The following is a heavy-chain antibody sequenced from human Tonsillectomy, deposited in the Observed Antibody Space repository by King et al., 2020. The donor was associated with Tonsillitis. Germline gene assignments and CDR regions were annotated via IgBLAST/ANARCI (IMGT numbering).Heavy chain of an antibody. D-gene: IGHD6-19*01. Sequence: VQLVESGGGLVQPGGSLRLSCAASGFTFTNYWMSWVRQAPGKGLEWVANIRPDGGDTFYVDSVKGRFTLSRDNAKNSLHLQMNSLRAEDTAVYYCARDVVPSSGKNCYFGSWGQGTLVTVSS. CDR3: ARDVVPSSGKNCYFGS. V-gene: IGHV3-7*03. CDR1: GFTFTNYW. CDR2: IRPDGGDT. J-gene: IGHJ4*02.